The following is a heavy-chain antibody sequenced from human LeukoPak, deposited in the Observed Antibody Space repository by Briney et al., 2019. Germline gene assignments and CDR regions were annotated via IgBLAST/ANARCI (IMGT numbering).Heavy chain of an antibody. J-gene: IGHJ4*02. CDR1: GFTFDDYA. CDR2: ISWNSGSI. CDR3: AKALHYYDSSGSDY. V-gene: IGHV3-9*01. Sequence: GGSLRLSCAASGFTFDDYAMHWVRQAPGKGLEWVSGISWNSGSIGYADSVKGRFTISRDNAKNSLYLQMNSLRAEDTALYYCAKALHYYDSSGSDYWGQGTLVTVSS. D-gene: IGHD3-22*01.